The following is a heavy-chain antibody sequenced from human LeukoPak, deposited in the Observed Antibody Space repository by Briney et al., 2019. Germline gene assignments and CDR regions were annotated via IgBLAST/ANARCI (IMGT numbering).Heavy chain of an antibody. CDR1: GYTFSAYT. J-gene: IGHJ4*02. Sequence: ASVKVSCKASGYTFSAYTMHWVRQAPGQRLEWMGWISAYNGNTNYAQKFQGRVTMTRDTSTSTVYMELSSLRSEDTAVYYCAREYAVVSSELDYWGQGTLVTVSS. CDR2: ISAYNGNT. CDR3: AREYAVVSSELDY. D-gene: IGHD3-22*01. V-gene: IGHV1-3*01.